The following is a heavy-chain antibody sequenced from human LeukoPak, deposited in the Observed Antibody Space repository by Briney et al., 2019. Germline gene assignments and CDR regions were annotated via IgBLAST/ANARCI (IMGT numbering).Heavy chain of an antibody. Sequence: GGSLRLSCAASGFTVSSNYMSWVRQAPGKGLEWVSVIYSGGSTYYADSVKGRFTISRDNSKNTLYLQVNSLRAEDTAVYYCASGSTTVTTYYGMDVWGQGTTVTVSS. CDR1: GFTVSSNY. CDR2: IYSGGST. CDR3: ASGSTTVTTYYGMDV. D-gene: IGHD4-11*01. V-gene: IGHV3-66*02. J-gene: IGHJ6*02.